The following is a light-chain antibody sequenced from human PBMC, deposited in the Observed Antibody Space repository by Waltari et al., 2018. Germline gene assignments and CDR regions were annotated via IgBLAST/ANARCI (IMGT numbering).Light chain of an antibody. Sequence: EIVLTQSPGTLSLSPGERATLPCRASQSVSSIYLAWYQQKPGQAPRLLIYGASSRATGIPDRFSGSGSGTDFTLTISRLEPEDFAVYYCQQYDSSTMYTFGQGTKLEIK. CDR2: GAS. J-gene: IGKJ2*01. V-gene: IGKV3-20*01. CDR1: QSVSSIY. CDR3: QQYDSSTMYT.